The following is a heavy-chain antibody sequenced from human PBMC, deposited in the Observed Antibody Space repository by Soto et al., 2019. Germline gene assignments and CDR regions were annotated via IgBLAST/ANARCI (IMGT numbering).Heavy chain of an antibody. J-gene: IGHJ4*02. V-gene: IGHV3-48*02. CDR2: ISSSSSTI. CDR3: ERASSPLAF. Sequence: EVQLVESGGGLVQPGGSLRLSCAASGFTFSTYSMNWVRQAPGNEMEWVSYISSSSSTIHYADSVKGRFTISSDNAKNGLYLQMNSLRDEDTAVYYCERASSPLAFWGQGNLGTVSA. CDR1: GFTFSTYS. D-gene: IGHD2-15*01.